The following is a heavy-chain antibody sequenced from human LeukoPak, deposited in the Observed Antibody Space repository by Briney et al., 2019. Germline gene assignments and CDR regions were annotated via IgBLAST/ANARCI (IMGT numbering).Heavy chain of an antibody. V-gene: IGHV1-8*01. J-gene: IGHJ5*02. Sequence: GASVKVSCKASGYTFTSYDINWVRQATGQGLEWMGWMNPNSGNTGYAQKFQGRVTMTRNTSISTAYMALSSLGSEDTAVYYCARRAVAAYNWFDPWGQGTLVTVSS. CDR2: MNPNSGNT. CDR1: GYTFTSYD. D-gene: IGHD6-19*01. CDR3: ARRAVAAYNWFDP.